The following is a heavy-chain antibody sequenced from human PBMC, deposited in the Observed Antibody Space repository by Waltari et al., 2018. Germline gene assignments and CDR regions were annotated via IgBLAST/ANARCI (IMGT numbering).Heavy chain of an antibody. V-gene: IGHV4-38-2*01. Sequence: QVQLQESGPGLVKPSETLSLTCAVSNYSISSGYYWGWIRQPPGKGLEWIGSVYHNGSPNYNPSLKSRVTISVDTSKNQFSLRLNSVTAADTAVYYCAHIHYYYQYYMDVWGKGTTVTISS. J-gene: IGHJ6*03. CDR1: NYSISSGYY. CDR3: AHIHYYYQYYMDV. CDR2: VYHNGSP. D-gene: IGHD2-21*01.